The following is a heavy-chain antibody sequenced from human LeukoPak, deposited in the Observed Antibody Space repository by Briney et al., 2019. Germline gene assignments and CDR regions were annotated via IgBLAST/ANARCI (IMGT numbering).Heavy chain of an antibody. V-gene: IGHV4-61*02. CDR2: IYTSGST. CDR3: ARNPYAGNLKYFDY. J-gene: IGHJ4*02. D-gene: IGHD2-2*01. Sequence: PSETLSLTCTVSGGSISSGSYYWSWIRQPAGKGLEWIGRIYTSGSTNYNPSLKSRVTISVDTSKNQFSLKLSSVTAADTAVYYCARNPYAGNLKYFDYWGQGTLVTVSS. CDR1: GGSISSGSYY.